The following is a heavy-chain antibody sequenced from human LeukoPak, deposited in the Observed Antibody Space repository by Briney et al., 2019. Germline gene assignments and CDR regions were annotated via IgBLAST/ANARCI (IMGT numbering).Heavy chain of an antibody. J-gene: IGHJ4*02. D-gene: IGHD3-22*01. CDR1: GFTFDDYA. CDR2: ISWNSGSI. V-gene: IGHV3-9*01. CDR3: AKVGDSSGYHFDY. Sequence: PGRSLRLSCAASGFTFDDYAMHWVRQAPGKGLEWVSGISWNSGSIGYADSVKGRFTISRDNAKNSLYLQMNSLRAEDTALYYCAKVGDSSGYHFDYWGQGTLVTVSS.